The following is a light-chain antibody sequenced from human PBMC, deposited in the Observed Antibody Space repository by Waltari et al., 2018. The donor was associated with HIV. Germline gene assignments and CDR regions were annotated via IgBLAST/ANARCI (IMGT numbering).Light chain of an antibody. CDR1: DNDCCLRHF. CDR3: ASFTGDDTVM. J-gene: IGLJ3*02. Sequence: SAVTQPASVSGLPGLSVTISCTGHDNDCCLRHFVSWSQQHPGKLPRLIFSDVDPRASGMPDRFSASKSGETAFLTISSLRTEDEALYYCASFTGDDTVMFGGGTLVTVL. CDR2: DVD. V-gene: IGLV2-14*03.